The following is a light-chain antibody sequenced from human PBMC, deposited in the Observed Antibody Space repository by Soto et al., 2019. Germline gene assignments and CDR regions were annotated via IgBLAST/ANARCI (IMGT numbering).Light chain of an antibody. J-gene: IGKJ1*01. V-gene: IGKV2-28*01. CDR2: LGS. Sequence: VMTQSPLSLPVTPGEPASISCRSSQSLLHSNGYNYLDWYLQKPGQSPQLLIYLGSNRASGVPDRFSGSGSGTDFTLKISRVEDEDVGVYYCMQALQTPRTFGQGTKVEIK. CDR3: MQALQTPRT. CDR1: QSLLHSNGYNY.